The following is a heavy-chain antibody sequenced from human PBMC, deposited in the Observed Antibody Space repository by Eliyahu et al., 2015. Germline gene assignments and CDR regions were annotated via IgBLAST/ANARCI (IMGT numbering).Heavy chain of an antibody. D-gene: IGHD5-18*01. CDR1: GYTFTSYG. J-gene: IGHJ4*02. CDR2: ISAYNGNT. Sequence: QVQLVQSGAEVKKPGASVKVSCKASGYTFTSYGISWVRQAPGQGLEWMGWISAYNGNTNYAQKLQGRVTMTTDTSTSTAYMELRSLRSDDTAVYYCARSPRDVDTAMVFPPFEDYWGQGTLVTVSS. CDR3: ARSPRDVDTAMVFPPFEDY. V-gene: IGHV1-18*01.